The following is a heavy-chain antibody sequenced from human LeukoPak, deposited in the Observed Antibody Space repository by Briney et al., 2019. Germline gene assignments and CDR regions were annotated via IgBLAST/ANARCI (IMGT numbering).Heavy chain of an antibody. Sequence: GGSLRLSCVASGFTFSGSVMHWVREASGKGLEWVGRIRSKADSYATAYAASVKGRFTISRDDSKNTAYLQMNRLRPEDTAVYYCTRLWGDCGGDCYSHGYWGQGALVTVSS. CDR1: GFTFSGSV. CDR3: TRLWGDCGGDCYSHGY. V-gene: IGHV3-73*01. CDR2: IRSKADSYAT. D-gene: IGHD2-21*02. J-gene: IGHJ4*02.